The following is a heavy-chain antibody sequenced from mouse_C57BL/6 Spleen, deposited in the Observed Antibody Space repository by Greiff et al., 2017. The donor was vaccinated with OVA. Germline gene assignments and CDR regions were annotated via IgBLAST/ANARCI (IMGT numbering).Heavy chain of an antibody. J-gene: IGHJ4*01. CDR3: AVYSRDAMDY. CDR2: IYPGDGDT. V-gene: IGHV1-82*01. CDR1: GYAFSSSW. D-gene: IGHD1-3*01. Sequence: QVQLKQSGPELVKPGASVKISCKASGYAFSSSWMNWVKQRPGKGLEWIGRIYPGDGDTNYNGKFKGKATLTADKSSSTAYMQLSSLTSEDSAVYFCAVYSRDAMDYWGQGTSVTVSS.